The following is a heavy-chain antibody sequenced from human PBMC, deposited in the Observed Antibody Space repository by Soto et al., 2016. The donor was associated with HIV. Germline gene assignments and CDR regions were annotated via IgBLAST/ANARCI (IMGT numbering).Heavy chain of an antibody. Sequence: EVQLVESGGGLVQPGGSLRLSCAASGFTFSSYWMHWVRQAPGKGLVWVSRINSDGSSTSYADSVKGRFTISRDNAKNTLYLQMNSLRAEDTAVYYCAREGSSSWYKYYYGMDVWGQGTTGHRLL. CDR2: INSDGSST. V-gene: IGHV3-74*01. D-gene: IGHD6-13*01. CDR1: GFTFSSYW. CDR3: AREGSSSWYKYYYGMDV. J-gene: IGHJ6*02.